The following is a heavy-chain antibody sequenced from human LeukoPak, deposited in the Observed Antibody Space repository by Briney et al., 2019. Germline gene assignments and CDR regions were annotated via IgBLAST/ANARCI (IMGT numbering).Heavy chain of an antibody. CDR2: ISYDGSNK. CDR1: GFTFSSYA. CDR3: ARDPISQWELSYYFDY. J-gene: IGHJ4*02. Sequence: PGGSLRLSCAASGFTFSSYAMHWVRQAPGKGLEWVAVISYDGSNKYYADSVKGRFTISRDNSKNTLYLQMNSLRAEDTAVYYCARDPISQWELSYYFDYWGQGTLVTVSS. V-gene: IGHV3-30-3*01. D-gene: IGHD1-26*01.